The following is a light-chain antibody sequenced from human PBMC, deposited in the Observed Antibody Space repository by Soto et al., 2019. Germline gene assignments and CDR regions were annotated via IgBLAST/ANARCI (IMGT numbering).Light chain of an antibody. CDR2: GVS. Sequence: EILLTQASGTLSFSPGESATLSCRASQSVSSSSLAWYQQKPGQAPRLLFFGVSNRAAGVPDRFGGSGSGTDFTLTISRLEPEDFAVYYCQQYGGSPLTFGGGTKVDIK. CDR1: QSVSSSS. CDR3: QQYGGSPLT. J-gene: IGKJ4*01. V-gene: IGKV3-20*01.